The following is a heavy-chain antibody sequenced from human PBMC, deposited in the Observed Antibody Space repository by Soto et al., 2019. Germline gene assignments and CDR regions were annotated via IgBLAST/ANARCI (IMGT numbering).Heavy chain of an antibody. CDR2: ISYDGSNR. CDR1: GFTFSRFG. V-gene: IGHV3-30*18. D-gene: IGHD3-10*01. J-gene: IGHJ6*02. Sequence: GGSVRLSCAASGFTFSRFGMHWVRQAPGKGLEWVAVISYDGSNRFYADSVKGRFTISRDNSKNTLYLQMNSLRPEDTAVYYCAKDLYGSETYTYCCGMAVWGQGTTVSV. CDR3: AKDLYGSETYTYCCGMAV.